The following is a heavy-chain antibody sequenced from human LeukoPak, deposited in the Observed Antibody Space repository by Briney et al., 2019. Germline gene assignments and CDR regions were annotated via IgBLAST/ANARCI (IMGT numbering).Heavy chain of an antibody. CDR1: GGSISSSSYY. CDR2: IYYSGST. V-gene: IGHV4-39*01. CDR3: ARLYGGVIDY. J-gene: IGHJ4*02. D-gene: IGHD4-23*01. Sequence: SETLSLTCTVSGGSISSSSYYWGWIRQPPGKGLEWIGSIYYSGSTYYNPSLKSRVTISVDTSKNQFSLKLSSVTAADTAVYYCARLYGGVIDYWVQGTLVTVSS.